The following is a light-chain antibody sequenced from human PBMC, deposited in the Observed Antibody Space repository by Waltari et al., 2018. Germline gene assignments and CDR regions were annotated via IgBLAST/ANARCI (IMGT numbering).Light chain of an antibody. J-gene: IGLJ2*01. V-gene: IGLV1-44*01. Sequence: QSVLTQPPSASATPGQRVTISCSGSSSNIGSNTVTWYHQLPGTAPKLLIYTNNQRPSGVPDPFSGSKSGTSASLAIIGLQSEDEADYYCAVWDDSLNGVVFGGGTKLTVL. CDR2: TNN. CDR1: SSNIGSNT. CDR3: AVWDDSLNGVV.